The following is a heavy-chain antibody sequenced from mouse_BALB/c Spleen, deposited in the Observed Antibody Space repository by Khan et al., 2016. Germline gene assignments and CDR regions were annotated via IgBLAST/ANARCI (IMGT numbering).Heavy chain of an antibody. J-gene: IGHJ4*01. CDR3: ARGPTAVYAMDY. CDR2: IRYSGSS. D-gene: IGHD1-2*01. CDR1: GYSITSDYA. V-gene: IGHV3-2*02. Sequence: EVQLVESGPGLVKPSQSLSLTCTVTGYSITSDYAWNWIRQFPGNKLEWMGYIRYSGSSSYNPSLKSRISITRDTYKNQFFLQLKSVTTEDTATYYCARGPTAVYAMDYWGQGTSVTVSS.